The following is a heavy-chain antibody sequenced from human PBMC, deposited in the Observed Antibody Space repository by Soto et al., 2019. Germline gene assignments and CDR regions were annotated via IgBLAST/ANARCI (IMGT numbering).Heavy chain of an antibody. Sequence: EVQLVESGGRLVQPGESLRLSCAASGFTFSNSWMSWVRQPPGKGLEWVAKIKQDGRQKYYVDSVKGRFTISRDNAKNSLDLPMTSLGAEDTAVYYCATSGGGLWGQGALVTVSS. CDR1: GFTFSNSW. D-gene: IGHD1-26*01. J-gene: IGHJ4*02. CDR3: ATSGGGL. V-gene: IGHV3-7*01. CDR2: IKQDGRQK.